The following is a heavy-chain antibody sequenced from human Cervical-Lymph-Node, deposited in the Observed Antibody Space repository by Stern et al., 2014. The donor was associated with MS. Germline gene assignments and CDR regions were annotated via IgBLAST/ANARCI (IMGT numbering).Heavy chain of an antibody. D-gene: IGHD4/OR15-4a*01. CDR1: GFSLSTIGAG. Sequence: QVTLKESGPTLVKPTQTLTLTCSFSGFSLSTIGAGVGWIRQPPGEALEGLALMYWDHDQPYSPSLKRRLNIAKDTPKNQVVLTMTNMDPVDTPPYYCAHRREASVGAYFDYWGQGILVTVSS. CDR2: MYWDHDQ. V-gene: IGHV2-5*02. CDR3: AHRREASVGAYFDY. J-gene: IGHJ4*02.